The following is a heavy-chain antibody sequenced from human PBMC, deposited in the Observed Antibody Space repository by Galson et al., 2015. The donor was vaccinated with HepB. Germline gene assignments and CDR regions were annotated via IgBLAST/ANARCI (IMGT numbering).Heavy chain of an antibody. Sequence: SVKVSCKASGYTFTNYGISWVRQAPGQGLEWMGWISGSNGNTNFAQKLQGRLTMTTDTSTSTAYMELRSLTSDDTAIYYCARESARSRYCSSTSCFAFDYWGQGTLVTVSS. V-gene: IGHV1-18*04. D-gene: IGHD2-2*01. CDR1: GYTFTNYG. CDR3: ARESARSRYCSSTSCFAFDY. J-gene: IGHJ4*02. CDR2: ISGSNGNT.